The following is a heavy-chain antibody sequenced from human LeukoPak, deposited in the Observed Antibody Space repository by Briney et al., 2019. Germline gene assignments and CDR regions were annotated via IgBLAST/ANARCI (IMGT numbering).Heavy chain of an antibody. CDR3: AKGGTVVARLIASD. CDR1: GFTFRNHG. Sequence: GGSLRLSCAASGFTFRNHGMHWVRQAPGKGLEWVAVIFYDGGNKYYADSVKGRFTISRDNSRTTVYLQMNSLRAEDTAVYYCAKGGTVVARLIASDWGQGTLVTVSS. J-gene: IGHJ4*02. V-gene: IGHV3-33*06. CDR2: IFYDGGNK. D-gene: IGHD5-12*01.